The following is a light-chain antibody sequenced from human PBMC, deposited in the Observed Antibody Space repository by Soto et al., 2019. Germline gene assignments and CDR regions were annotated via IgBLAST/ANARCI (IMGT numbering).Light chain of an antibody. V-gene: IGLV2-8*01. J-gene: IGLJ1*01. CDR3: KSYAGSNTNV. CDR2: EVV. CDR1: KNNIGVYDF. Sequence: QSVLTQPPPASGSLGQSVTISCTGTKNNIGVYDFVSWYQHHPGKAPRLIIYEVVHRPSGVADRFSGSTSGNTASLTVSGLQAADGADYFCKSYAGSNTNVFGSGTKVTVL.